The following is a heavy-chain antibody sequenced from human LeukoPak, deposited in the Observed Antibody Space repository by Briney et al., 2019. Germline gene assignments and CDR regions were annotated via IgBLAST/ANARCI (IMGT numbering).Heavy chain of an antibody. Sequence: SQTLSLTCTVSGGSISSGDYYWSWIRQPPGKGLEWIGYIYYSGSTYYNPSLKSRVTISVDTSKNQFSLKLSSVTAADTAVYYCARDVEQLSAFDIRGQGTMVTVSS. J-gene: IGHJ3*02. D-gene: IGHD6-6*01. CDR1: GGSISSGDYY. V-gene: IGHV4-30-4*08. CDR2: IYYSGST. CDR3: ARDVEQLSAFDI.